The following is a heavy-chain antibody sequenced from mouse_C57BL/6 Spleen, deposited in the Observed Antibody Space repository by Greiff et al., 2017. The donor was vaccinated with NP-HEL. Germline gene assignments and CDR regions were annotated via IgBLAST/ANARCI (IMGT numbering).Heavy chain of an antibody. CDR2: ISYDGSN. V-gene: IGHV3-6*01. CDR3: ARATAQAPLFAY. J-gene: IGHJ3*01. D-gene: IGHD3-2*02. Sequence: DVKLQESGPGLVKPSQSLSLTCSVTGYSITSGYYWNWIRQFPGNKLEWMGYISYDGSNNYNPSLKNRISITRDTSKNQFFLKLNSVTTEDTATYYCARATAQAPLFAYWGQGTLVTVSA. CDR1: GYSITSGYY.